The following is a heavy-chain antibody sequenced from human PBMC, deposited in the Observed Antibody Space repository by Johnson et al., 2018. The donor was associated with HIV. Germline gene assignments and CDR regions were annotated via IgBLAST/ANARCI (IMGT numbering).Heavy chain of an antibody. CDR3: ASTDDAFDI. CDR2: ISYDGRKK. D-gene: IGHD4-17*01. Sequence: QVQVVESGGGVVQPGRSLTLSCAASGFTFRTYAMHWVRQAPGKGLEWVAVISYDGRKKYYADSVKGRFTISRDNSKNTLYLQMNSLRAEDTAVYYCASTDDAFDIWGQGTMVTVSS. J-gene: IGHJ3*02. V-gene: IGHV3-30*04. CDR1: GFTFRTYA.